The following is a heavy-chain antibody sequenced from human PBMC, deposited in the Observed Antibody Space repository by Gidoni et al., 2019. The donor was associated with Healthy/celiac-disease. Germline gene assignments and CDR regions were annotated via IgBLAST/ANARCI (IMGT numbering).Heavy chain of an antibody. CDR3: ARDPGPFTYYYDSSGYKY. J-gene: IGHJ4*02. CDR2: ISSSSSTI. D-gene: IGHD3-22*01. V-gene: IGHV3-48*01. CDR1: GFTFSSYS. Sequence: EVQLVESGGGLVQPGGSLRLSCAASGFTFSSYSMNWVRQAPGKGLEWVSYISSSSSTIYYADSVKGRFTISRDNAKNSLYLQMNSLRAEDTAVYYCARDPGPFTYYYDSSGYKYWGQGTLVTVSS.